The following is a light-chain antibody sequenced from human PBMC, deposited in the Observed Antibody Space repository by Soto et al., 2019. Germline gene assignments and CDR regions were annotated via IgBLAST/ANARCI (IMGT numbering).Light chain of an antibody. J-gene: IGLJ2*01. CDR1: SSDVGDYNY. CDR3: SSYISNSIVV. Sequence: QSVLTQPASVSGSPGQSITISCTGTSSDVGDYNYVSWYQQHPGKAPKLMIYEVSHRLSGVSNRFSGSKSGYTASLTISGFRDEDGADYYCSSYISNSIVVFGGGTKVTVL. CDR2: EVS. V-gene: IGLV2-14*01.